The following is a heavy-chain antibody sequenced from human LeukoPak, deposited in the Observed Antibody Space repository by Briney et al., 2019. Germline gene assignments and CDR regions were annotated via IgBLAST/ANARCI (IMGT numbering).Heavy chain of an antibody. J-gene: IGHJ4*02. V-gene: IGHV3-48*04. Sequence: GGSLRLSCAASGFTFSSYSMNWVRQAPGKGLEWVSYISSSSSTIYYADSVKGRFTISRDNAKNSLYLQMNSLRAEDTAVYYCARDSPYYDILTGYYEIIRSFDYWGQGTLVTVSS. CDR3: ARDSPYYDILTGYYEIIRSFDY. CDR1: GFTFSSYS. D-gene: IGHD3-9*01. CDR2: ISSSSSTI.